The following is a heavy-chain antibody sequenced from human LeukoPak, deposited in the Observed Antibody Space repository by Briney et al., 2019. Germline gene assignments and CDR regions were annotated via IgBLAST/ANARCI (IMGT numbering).Heavy chain of an antibody. CDR1: GFTFSSYE. Sequence: GGSLRLSCAASGFTFSSYEMNWVRQAPAKGLEWGSYISSSGSTIYYADSVKGRFTISRDNAKNSLYLQMNSLRSEDTAVYYCAPTPPVTSYNYPYYFDYWGQGTLVTVSS. CDR2: ISSSGSTI. CDR3: APTPPVTSYNYPYYFDY. J-gene: IGHJ4*02. V-gene: IGHV3-48*03. D-gene: IGHD5-24*01.